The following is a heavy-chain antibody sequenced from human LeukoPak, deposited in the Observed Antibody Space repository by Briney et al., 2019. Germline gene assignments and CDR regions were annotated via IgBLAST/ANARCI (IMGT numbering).Heavy chain of an antibody. J-gene: IGHJ4*02. CDR2: IGSSGSST. D-gene: IGHD2-2*01. CDR3: ARERDVWYCSSFTCRAPAY. CDR1: GFTIRTYA. Sequence: PGGSLRLSCAASGFTIRTYAMAWVRQAPGKGLEWVPAIGSSGSSTYYADSVKGQFIISRDNSKNTVYLQMSSLKTEDTAVYFCARERDVWYCSSFTCRAPAYWGQGSLVTVSS. V-gene: IGHV3-23*01.